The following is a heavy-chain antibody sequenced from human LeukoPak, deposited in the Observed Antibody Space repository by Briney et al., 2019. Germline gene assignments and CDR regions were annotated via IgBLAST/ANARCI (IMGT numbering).Heavy chain of an antibody. J-gene: IGHJ4*02. Sequence: ASVKVSCKASGGTFSSYAISWVRQAPGQGLGWMGGIIPIFGTANYAQKFQGRVTMTRDMSTSTVYMEMSSLSSDDTAVYYCARRGTRGEGDKDGYNFDYWGQGTLVTVSS. D-gene: IGHD5-24*01. V-gene: IGHV1-69*05. CDR3: ARRGTRGEGDKDGYNFDY. CDR1: GGTFSSYA. CDR2: IIPIFGTA.